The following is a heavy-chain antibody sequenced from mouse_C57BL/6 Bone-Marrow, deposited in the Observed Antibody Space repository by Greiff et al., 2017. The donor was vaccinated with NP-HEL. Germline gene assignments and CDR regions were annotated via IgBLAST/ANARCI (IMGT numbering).Heavy chain of an antibody. J-gene: IGHJ2*01. D-gene: IGHD1-1*01. V-gene: IGHV5-16*01. CDR1: GFTFSDYY. CDR2: INYDGSST. Sequence: EVKLMESEGGLVQPGSSMKLSCTASGFTFSDYYMAWVRQVPEKGLEWVANINYDGSSTYYLDSLKSRFIISRDNAKNILYLQMSSLKSEDTATYYCARDYYGRGLDFDYWGQGTTLTVSS. CDR3: ARDYYGRGLDFDY.